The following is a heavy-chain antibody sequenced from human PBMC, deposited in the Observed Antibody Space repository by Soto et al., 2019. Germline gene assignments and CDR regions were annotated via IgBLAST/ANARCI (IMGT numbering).Heavy chain of an antibody. Sequence: QVQLVQSGAEVKKPGSSVKVSCKASGGTFSSYTISWVRQAPGQGLEWMGRIIPILGIANYAQKFQGRVTITADKSTSTAYLELSSLRSEDTAVYYCARGNETAVAGLFDYWGQGTLVTVSS. V-gene: IGHV1-69*02. CDR2: IIPILGIA. D-gene: IGHD6-19*01. CDR1: GGTFSSYT. J-gene: IGHJ4*02. CDR3: ARGNETAVAGLFDY.